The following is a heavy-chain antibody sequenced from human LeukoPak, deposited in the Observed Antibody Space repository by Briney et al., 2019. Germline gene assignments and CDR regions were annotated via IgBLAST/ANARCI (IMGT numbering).Heavy chain of an antibody. CDR3: ARGHYDVLAASYKWTPDY. CDR1: GSSFNTFN. J-gene: IGHJ4*02. V-gene: IGHV3-21*01. Sequence: GGSLSLSCAASGSSFNTFNINWVRQAPRKGLEWVSSVTIGGDYIYYADSVKARFTTSRDNAKNSLSLQLNSLRVEDTAVYYCARGHYDVLAASYKWTPDYWGQGTLVTVSS. D-gene: IGHD3-9*01. CDR2: VTIGGDYI.